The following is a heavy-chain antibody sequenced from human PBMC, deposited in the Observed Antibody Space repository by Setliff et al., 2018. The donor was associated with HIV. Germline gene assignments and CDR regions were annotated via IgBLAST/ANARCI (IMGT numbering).Heavy chain of an antibody. Sequence: PSETLSLTCSVASGSISGHYWSWIRQPPGKGLEWIAYISYTGDTDYNPSLKSRVSISVDTSRSQFSLKLFSVPAADTAMYYCAGQPGIALVEMRAFDIWGQGTMVTVSS. CDR1: SGSISGHY. CDR2: ISYTGDT. J-gene: IGHJ3*02. CDR3: AGQPGIALVEMRAFDI. V-gene: IGHV4-59*11. D-gene: IGHD6-19*01.